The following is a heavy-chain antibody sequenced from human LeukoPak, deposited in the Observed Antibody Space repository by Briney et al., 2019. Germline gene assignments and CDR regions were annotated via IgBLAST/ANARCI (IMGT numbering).Heavy chain of an antibody. CDR3: AAEGQWSLLHYFNS. V-gene: IGHV1-46*01. CDR2: INPSGGRT. J-gene: IGHJ4*02. D-gene: IGHD3-22*01. Sequence: ASVKVSCTASGYTFSTFYMHWVRQAPGQGLEWMGLINPSGGRTSYTQKFQDRVTVTRDTSTNTVYLELSSLRSEDTAVYFCAAEGQWSLLHYFNSWGQGTLVTVSS. CDR1: GYTFSTFY.